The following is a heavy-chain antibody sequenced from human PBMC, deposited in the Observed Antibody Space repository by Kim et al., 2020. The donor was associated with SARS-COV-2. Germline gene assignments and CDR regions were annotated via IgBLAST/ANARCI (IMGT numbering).Heavy chain of an antibody. V-gene: IGHV7-4-1*02. D-gene: IGHD3-10*01. CDR3: ALMVRGVITFDP. J-gene: IGHJ5*01. Sequence: YAQGFTGRFVVSLDTSVSTAYLQISSLKAEDTAVYYCALMVRGVITFDPWGQGTLVTVSS.